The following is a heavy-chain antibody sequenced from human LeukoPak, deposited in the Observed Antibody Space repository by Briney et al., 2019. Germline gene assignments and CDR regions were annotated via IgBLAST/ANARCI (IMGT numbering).Heavy chain of an antibody. CDR2: ICGSGVVT. CDR3: AKSWGGSEWRHAFDI. J-gene: IGHJ3*02. Sequence: GWSVRLSCAPSVLTFSRYVMNWVRQAPGNGLEWVSAICGSGVVTNYADSVKGRFTISRDNSKNTLSLQMNSLRAEDTAVYYCAKSWGGSEWRHAFDIWGQGTMVTVSS. D-gene: IGHD3-10*01. V-gene: IGHV3-23*01. CDR1: VLTFSRYV.